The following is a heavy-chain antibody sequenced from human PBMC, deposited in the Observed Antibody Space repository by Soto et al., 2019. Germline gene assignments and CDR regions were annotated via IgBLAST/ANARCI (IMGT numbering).Heavy chain of an antibody. D-gene: IGHD3-9*01. CDR2: ISAYNGNT. Sequence: QVQLVQSGAEVKKPGASVKVSCKASGYTFTSYGISWVRQAPGQGLEWMGWISAYNGNTNYAQKLEGRVTMTSDTSKSSAYMELRSVRSDETAVYCCARDWAYILTGYSGCDYWCQGTLVTVSS. V-gene: IGHV1-18*01. CDR1: GYTFTSYG. CDR3: ARDWAYILTGYSGCDY. J-gene: IGHJ4*02.